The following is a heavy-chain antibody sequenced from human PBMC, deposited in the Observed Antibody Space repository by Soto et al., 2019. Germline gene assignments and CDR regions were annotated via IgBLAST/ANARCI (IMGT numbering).Heavy chain of an antibody. J-gene: IGHJ6*02. CDR3: ARVGAMNYYYGMDV. V-gene: IGHV1-3*01. CDR2: INAGNGNT. Sequence: ASVKVSCKASGYTFTSYAMHWVRQAPGQRLEWMGWINAGNGNTKYSQKFQGRVTITRDTSASTAYMELSSLRSEDTAVYYCARVGAMNYYYGMDVCGQGTTVTVSS. CDR1: GYTFTSYA.